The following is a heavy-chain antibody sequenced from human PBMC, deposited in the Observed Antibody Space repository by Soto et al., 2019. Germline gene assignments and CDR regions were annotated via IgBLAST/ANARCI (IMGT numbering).Heavy chain of an antibody. CDR3: ARPNSSSWLSYYCCGMDV. Sequence: PWASLTISCIPSRYTFTSYWIGWVRQMPGKGLEWMGIIYPGDSDTRYSPSFQGQVTISADKSISTAYLQWSSLKPSDTAMYYCARPNSSSWLSYYCCGMDVWGQGTTVTVSS. V-gene: IGHV5-51*01. CDR2: IYPGDSDT. J-gene: IGHJ6*02. CDR1: RYTFTSYW. D-gene: IGHD6-13*01.